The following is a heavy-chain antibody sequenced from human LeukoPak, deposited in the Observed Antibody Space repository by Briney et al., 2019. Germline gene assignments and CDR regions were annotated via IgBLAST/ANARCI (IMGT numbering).Heavy chain of an antibody. V-gene: IGHV1-46*01. J-gene: IGHJ4*02. D-gene: IGHD3-3*01. CDR3: ASGSFWDH. CDR1: GHTFISNY. CDR2: INPSDSST. Sequence: ASVKVSCKASGHTFISNYMHWVRQAPGHGLEWMGMINPSDSSTSSTQQFQARVTMTRDSSTSTFYMELSSLRSEDTAVYYCASGSFWDHWGQGTLVTVST.